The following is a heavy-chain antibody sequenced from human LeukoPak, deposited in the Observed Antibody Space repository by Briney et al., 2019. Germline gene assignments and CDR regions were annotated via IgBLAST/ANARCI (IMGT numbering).Heavy chain of an antibody. Sequence: KTSETLSLTCTVSGYSISSDYYWGWIRQPPGKGLEWIANIYHNGHTYYNPSLKSRVTISADTSKNQFSLRLSSVTATDTAVYYCARVEGSVGWSEYFQHWGQGTLVTVSS. CDR3: ARVEGSVGWSEYFQH. J-gene: IGHJ1*01. CDR1: GYSISSDYY. D-gene: IGHD6-19*01. CDR2: IYHNGHT. V-gene: IGHV4-38-2*02.